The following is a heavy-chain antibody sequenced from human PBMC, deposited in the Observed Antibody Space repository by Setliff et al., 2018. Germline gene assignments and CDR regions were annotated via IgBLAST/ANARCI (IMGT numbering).Heavy chain of an antibody. CDR1: GNSFTGHF. V-gene: IGHV1-2*02. D-gene: IGHD3-16*02. J-gene: IGHJ5*01. Sequence: GASVKVSCKVSGNSFTGHFLHWVRQAPGRGLEWMGWINPDSGGTHSPQNFQGRVRMTRDTSMSTVYMELTRLTSDDTAVYYCTRSSSYGMRYWFDSWGQGPLVTVSS. CDR3: TRSSSYGMRYWFDS. CDR2: INPDSGGT.